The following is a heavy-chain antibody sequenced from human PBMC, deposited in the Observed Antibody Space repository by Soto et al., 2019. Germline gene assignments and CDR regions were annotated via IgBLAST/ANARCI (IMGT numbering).Heavy chain of an antibody. CDR3: AKVNFYDILTEPMSPGPPYSDY. CDR1: GFTFSSYA. V-gene: IGHV3-23*01. D-gene: IGHD3-9*01. J-gene: IGHJ4*02. CDR2: ISGSGGST. Sequence: PGGSLRLSCAASGFTFSSYAMSWVRQAPGKGLEWVSAISGSGGSTYYADSVKGRFTIPRDNSKNTLYLQMNSLRAEDTAVYYCAKVNFYDILTEPMSPGPPYSDYWGQGTLVTVSS.